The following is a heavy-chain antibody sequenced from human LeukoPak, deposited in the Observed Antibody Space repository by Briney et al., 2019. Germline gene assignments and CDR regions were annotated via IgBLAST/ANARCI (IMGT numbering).Heavy chain of an antibody. Sequence: PSETLSLTCSVSGDSITSSDYYWAWIRQPPGEGLEWIGSIFYSGNTKYNSSLKSRLTISEDTSKSQFSLKLSSVTAADTAVYYCVRDSALNYFDYWGQGTLVTVSS. J-gene: IGHJ4*02. CDR2: IFYSGNT. CDR3: VRDSALNYFDY. CDR1: GDSITSSDYY. V-gene: IGHV4-39*07.